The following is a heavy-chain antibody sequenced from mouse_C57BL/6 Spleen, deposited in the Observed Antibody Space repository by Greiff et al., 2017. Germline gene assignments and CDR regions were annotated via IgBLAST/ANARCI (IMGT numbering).Heavy chain of an antibody. Sequence: EVKLEESGPELVKPGASVKISCKASGYSFTGYYMNWVKQSPEKSLEWIGEINPSTGGTTYNQKFKAKATLTVDKSSSTAYMQLKSLTSEDSAVYYCARGSDGYYWYFDVWGTGTTVTVSS. CDR3: ARGSDGYYWYFDV. CDR2: INPSTGGT. V-gene: IGHV1-42*01. CDR1: GYSFTGYY. D-gene: IGHD2-3*01. J-gene: IGHJ1*03.